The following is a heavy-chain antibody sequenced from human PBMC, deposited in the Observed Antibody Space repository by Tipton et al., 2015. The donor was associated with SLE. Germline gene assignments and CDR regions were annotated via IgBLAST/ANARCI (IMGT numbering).Heavy chain of an antibody. D-gene: IGHD2-2*01. CDR3: ARQAYLCSTTSCPMNPDAFDI. V-gene: IGHV4-59*08. J-gene: IGHJ3*02. CDR1: GGSIDVYS. Sequence: TLSLTCSVSGGSIDVYSWNWIRQPPGKGLEWIGHVFHTGSTNYSPSLESRVTISVDTSKNQFSLKLSSVTAADTAVYFCARQAYLCSTTSCPMNPDAFDIWGQGTMVTVSS. CDR2: VFHTGST.